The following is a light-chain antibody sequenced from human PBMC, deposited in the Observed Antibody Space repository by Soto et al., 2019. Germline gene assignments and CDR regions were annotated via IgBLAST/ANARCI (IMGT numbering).Light chain of an antibody. CDR1: QNIGGT. J-gene: IGKJ4*01. CDR2: GAS. Sequence: EIVMTQSPATLSVSPGERATLSCRASQNIGGTLAWYQQKPGQAPRLLFYGASTRATGIPARFSGSGSGTEFTLTISSLQSEDFATYYCQQTDSTPFTFGGGTKVDIK. CDR3: QQTDSTPFT. V-gene: IGKV3-15*01.